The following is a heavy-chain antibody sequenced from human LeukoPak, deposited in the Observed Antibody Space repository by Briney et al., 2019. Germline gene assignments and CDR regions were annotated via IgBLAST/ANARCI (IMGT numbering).Heavy chain of an antibody. D-gene: IGHD3-22*01. CDR1: GGTISSYA. CDR3: ARACYNSSGRLDGVFDI. CDR2: IIPIFGTA. V-gene: IGHV1-69*05. J-gene: IGHJ3*02. Sequence: SVKVSCKASGGTISSYAISWVRQAPGQGLEWMGRIIPIFGTANYARKFQGRVTITTDESTSTAYMELSRLRSEHTVEYHCARACYNSSGRLDGVFDIWGQLTMVTVSS.